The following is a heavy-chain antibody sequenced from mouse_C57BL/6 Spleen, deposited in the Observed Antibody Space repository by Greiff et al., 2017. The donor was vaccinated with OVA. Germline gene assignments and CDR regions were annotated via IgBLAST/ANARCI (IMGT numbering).Heavy chain of an antibody. V-gene: IGHV2-2*01. J-gene: IGHJ3*01. CDR3: ARNYCSSSGFAY. Sequence: VQLQESGPGLVQPSQSLSITCTVSGFSLTSYGVLWVRLSPGKGLEWLGVIWSGGSTDYTAVFISSLSIRKDNSKSQAFFKKNSLQADNTAIYYCARNYCSSSGFAYWGQGPLVTVSA. D-gene: IGHD1-1*01. CDR2: IWSGGST. CDR1: GFSLTSYG.